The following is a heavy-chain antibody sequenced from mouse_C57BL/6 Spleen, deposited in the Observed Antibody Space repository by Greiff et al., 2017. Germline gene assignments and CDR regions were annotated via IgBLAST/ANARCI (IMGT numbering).Heavy chain of an antibody. D-gene: IGHD4-1*01. Sequence: EVHLVESGPELVKPGASVKIPCKASGYTFTDYNMDWVKQSHGKSLEWIGDINPNNGGTIYNQKFKGKATLTVDKSSSTAYMELRSLTSEDTAVYYCARSRLGYFDYWGQGTTLTVSS. J-gene: IGHJ2*01. CDR3: ARSRLGYFDY. V-gene: IGHV1-18*01. CDR1: GYTFTDYN. CDR2: INPNNGGT.